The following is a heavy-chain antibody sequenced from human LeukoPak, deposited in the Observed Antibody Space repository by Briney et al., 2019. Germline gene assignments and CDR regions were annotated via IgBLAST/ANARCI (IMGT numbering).Heavy chain of an antibody. V-gene: IGHV3-23*01. CDR2: ISGSGGST. CDR3: ARGVPRYVQRQLVWYYYYMDV. Sequence: GGSLRLSCAASGFTFSSYAMSWVRQAPGKGLEWVSAISGSGGSTYYAGSVKGRFTISRDNAKNSLYLQMNSLRAEDTALYHCARGVPRYVQRQLVWYYYYMDVWGKGTTVTVSS. J-gene: IGHJ6*03. CDR1: GFTFSSYA. D-gene: IGHD6-13*01.